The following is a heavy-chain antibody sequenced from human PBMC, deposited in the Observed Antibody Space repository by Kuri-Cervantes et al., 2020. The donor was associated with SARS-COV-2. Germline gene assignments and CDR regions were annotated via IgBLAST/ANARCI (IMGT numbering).Heavy chain of an antibody. CDR3: ARDTHNWNSLNDY. J-gene: IGHJ4*02. D-gene: IGHD1-7*01. V-gene: IGHV3-7*05. Sequence: GGSLRLSCAASGFTFSSYWMSWVRQAPGEGLEWVANIKQDGSEKHYVDSAKGRFTISRDNAKNSLYLQMNSLRAEDTAVYYCARDTHNWNSLNDYWGQGTLVTVSS. CDR2: IKQDGSEK. CDR1: GFTFSSYW.